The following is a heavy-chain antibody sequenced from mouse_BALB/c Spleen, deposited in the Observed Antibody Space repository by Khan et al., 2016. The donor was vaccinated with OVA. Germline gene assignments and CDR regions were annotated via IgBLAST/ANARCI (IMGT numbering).Heavy chain of an antibody. V-gene: IGHV5-6*01. Sequence: EVELVESGGDLMKPGGSLKLSCAASGFTFSTYGMSWVRQTPDKRLEWVATISSGGSYTYYPDSVKGRFTISRDNAKNTLYLQMSSLKSEDIAMYYCTRLAYYYDSEGFAYWGQGTLVTVST. D-gene: IGHD1-1*01. J-gene: IGHJ3*01. CDR2: ISSGGSYT. CDR3: TRLAYYYDSEGFAY. CDR1: GFTFSTYG.